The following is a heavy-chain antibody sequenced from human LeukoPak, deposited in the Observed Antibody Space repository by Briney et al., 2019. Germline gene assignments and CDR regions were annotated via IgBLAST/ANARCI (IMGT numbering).Heavy chain of an antibody. CDR2: ISGSGGST. Sequence: GGSLRLSCAASGFTFSSYAMSWVRQAPGKGLEWVSAISGSGGSTYYADSVKGRFTISRDNSKNTLYLQMNSLRAEDTAVYYCAKALRQIVRATMMGYFDYWGQGTLVTVSS. V-gene: IGHV3-23*01. CDR1: GFTFSSYA. J-gene: IGHJ4*02. D-gene: IGHD1-26*01. CDR3: AKALRQIVRATMMGYFDY.